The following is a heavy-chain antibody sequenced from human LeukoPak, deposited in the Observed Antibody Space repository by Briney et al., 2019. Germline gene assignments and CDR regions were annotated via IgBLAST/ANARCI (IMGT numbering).Heavy chain of an antibody. CDR3: ARGGDGDPFDY. V-gene: IGHV3-21*01. J-gene: IGHJ4*02. CDR1: GFTFSSYS. Sequence: GGSLRLSCAASGFTFSSYSMNWVRQAPGKGLEWVSSISSSSSYIYYADSVKGRFTISRDNAKNSLHLQMNSLRAEDTAVYYCARGGDGDPFDYWGQGTLVTVSS. D-gene: IGHD4-17*01. CDR2: ISSSSSYI.